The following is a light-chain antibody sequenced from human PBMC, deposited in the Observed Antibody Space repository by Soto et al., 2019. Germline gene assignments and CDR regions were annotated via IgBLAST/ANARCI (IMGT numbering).Light chain of an antibody. V-gene: IGLV2-14*01. CDR2: EVS. CDR1: SSDVGGYDY. Sequence: QSALAQPASVSASPGQSITISCTGTSSDVGGYDYVSWYQQHPGKAPKLMLYEVSNRPSGVSNRFSGSKSGNTASLSISGLQAEDEADHYCSSFSSSSTLYVFGTGTKVTV. J-gene: IGLJ1*01. CDR3: SSFSSSSTLYV.